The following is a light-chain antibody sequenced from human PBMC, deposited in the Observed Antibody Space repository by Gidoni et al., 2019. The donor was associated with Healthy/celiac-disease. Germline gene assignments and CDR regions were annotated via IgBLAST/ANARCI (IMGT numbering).Light chain of an antibody. J-gene: IGKJ3*01. CDR2: GAS. CDR1: QSVSSSY. Sequence: EIVLTQSPGTLSWSPGERATLSCRASQSVSSSYLAWYQQKPGQAPRLLIYGASRRATGIPDRFSGSGSGTDFTLTISRLEPEDFAVYYCQQYGSSPFTFGPGTKVDIK. CDR3: QQYGSSPFT. V-gene: IGKV3-20*01.